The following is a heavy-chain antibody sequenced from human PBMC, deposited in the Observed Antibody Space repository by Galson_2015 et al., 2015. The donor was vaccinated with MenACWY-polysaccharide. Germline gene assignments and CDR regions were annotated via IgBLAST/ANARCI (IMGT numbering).Heavy chain of an antibody. Sequence: SLRLSCAASGFTFSNAWMSWVRQAPGKGLEWVGRIKSKTDGGTTDYAAPVKGRFTISRDDSKNTLYLQMNSLKTEDTAVYYCTTGLEEWLLSENAFDIWGQGTMVTVSS. D-gene: IGHD3-3*01. CDR1: GFTFSNAW. V-gene: IGHV3-15*01. CDR2: IKSKTDGGTT. J-gene: IGHJ3*02. CDR3: TTGLEEWLLSENAFDI.